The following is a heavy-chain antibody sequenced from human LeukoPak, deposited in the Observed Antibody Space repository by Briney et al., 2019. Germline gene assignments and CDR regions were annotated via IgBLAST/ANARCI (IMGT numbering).Heavy chain of an antibody. CDR2: IYYSGST. D-gene: IGHD6-13*01. Sequence: SETLSLTCTVSAGSISSSSYYWGWIRQPPGKGLEWIGSIYYSGSTCYNPSLKSRVAISVNTSKNHFSLKLSSVTAADTAVYYCARLRWGSRSWDTPCYYYYQDVWGKGTTVTVSS. V-gene: IGHV4-39*02. J-gene: IGHJ6*03. CDR3: ARLRWGSRSWDTPCYYYYQDV. CDR1: AGSISSSSYY.